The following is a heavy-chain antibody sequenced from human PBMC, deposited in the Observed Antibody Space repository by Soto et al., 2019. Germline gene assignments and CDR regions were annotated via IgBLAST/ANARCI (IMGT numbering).Heavy chain of an antibody. J-gene: IGHJ4*02. CDR3: AIPLIRVGGAGGRWGFDY. CDR2: FDPEDGET. CDR1: GYTLTELS. Sequence: GASVKVSCKVSGYTLTELSMHWVRQAPGKGLEWMGGFDPEDGETIYAQKFQGRVTMTEDTSTDTAYMELSSLRSEDTALFSCAIPLIRVGGAGGRWGFDYWGQGTLVTVSS. D-gene: IGHD3-16*01. V-gene: IGHV1-24*01.